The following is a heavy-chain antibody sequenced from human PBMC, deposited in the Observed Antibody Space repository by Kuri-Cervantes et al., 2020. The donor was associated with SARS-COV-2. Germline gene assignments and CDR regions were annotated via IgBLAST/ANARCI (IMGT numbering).Heavy chain of an antibody. D-gene: IGHD3-10*01. CDR1: GFTFSSYA. CDR3: ADERGEIPFDI. CDR2: ISYDGSNK. Sequence: GESLKISCAASGFTFSSYAMHWVRRAPGKGLEWVAVISYDGSNKYYADSVKGRFTISRDNSKNTLYLQMNSLRAEDTAVYYCADERGEIPFDIWGQGTMVTVSS. J-gene: IGHJ3*02. V-gene: IGHV3-30-3*01.